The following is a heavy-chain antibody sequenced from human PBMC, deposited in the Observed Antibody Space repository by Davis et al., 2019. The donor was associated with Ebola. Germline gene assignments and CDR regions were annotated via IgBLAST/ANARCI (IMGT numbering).Heavy chain of an antibody. Sequence: GESLKISCAASGFTFSGSAMHWVRQASGKGLEWVGRIRSKANSYATAYAASVKGRFTISRDDSKNTAYLQMNSLKTEDTAVYYCTTDTGTVTENDYCGQGTLVTVSS. V-gene: IGHV3-73*01. J-gene: IGHJ4*02. CDR1: GFTFSGSA. CDR3: TTDTGTVTENDY. CDR2: IRSKANSYAT. D-gene: IGHD4-17*01.